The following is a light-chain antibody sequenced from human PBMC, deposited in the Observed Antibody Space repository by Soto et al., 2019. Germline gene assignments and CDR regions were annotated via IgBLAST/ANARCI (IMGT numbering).Light chain of an antibody. CDR3: QQYNNWPPFT. CDR1: QSVSSN. V-gene: IGKV3-15*01. CDR2: GAS. Sequence: EIVMTQSPATLSVSPGERATLSCRASQSVSSNLAWYQQKAGQATRLLIYGASTRATGIPARFSGSGSGTEFTLTISSLQSEDFAVYYWQQYNNWPPFTFGPGTKVDIK. J-gene: IGKJ3*01.